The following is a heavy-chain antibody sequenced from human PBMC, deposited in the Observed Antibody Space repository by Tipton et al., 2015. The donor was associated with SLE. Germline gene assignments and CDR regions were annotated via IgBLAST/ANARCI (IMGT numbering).Heavy chain of an antibody. Sequence: TLSLTCTVSGGSISSYYWSWIRQPPGKGLEWIGYIYYSGSTNYNPSLKSRVTISVDTSKNQFSLKLSSVTAADTAVYYCAGDAGGGMDVWGQGTTVTVSS. D-gene: IGHD3-10*01. V-gene: IGHV4-59*01. J-gene: IGHJ6*02. CDR3: AGDAGGGMDV. CDR2: IYYSGST. CDR1: GGSISSYY.